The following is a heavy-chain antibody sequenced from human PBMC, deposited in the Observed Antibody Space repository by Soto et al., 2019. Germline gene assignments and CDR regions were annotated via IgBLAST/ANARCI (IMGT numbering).Heavy chain of an antibody. CDR2: IYRGGST. V-gene: IGHV3-53*01. CDR3: ARDVRFGELADVLDYFDY. J-gene: IGHJ4*02. CDR1: GFTVSSNY. D-gene: IGHD3-10*01. Sequence: EVQLVESGGGLIQPGGSLRLSSAASGFTVSSNYMSWVRQAPGKGLEWVPVIYRGGSTYYVYSVTGRLTIYRDNSKNTLYLHMISLRAEDTAVYYCARDVRFGELADVLDYFDYWGQGTLVTVSS.